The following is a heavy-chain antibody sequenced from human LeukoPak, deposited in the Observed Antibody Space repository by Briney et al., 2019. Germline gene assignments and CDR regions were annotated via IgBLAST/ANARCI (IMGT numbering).Heavy chain of an antibody. CDR3: ARDHYGDYVGGMDV. J-gene: IGHJ6*02. D-gene: IGHD4-17*01. CDR1: GFTVSSNY. Sequence: GGSLRLSCAASGFTVSSNYMSWVRQAPGKGLEWVSVIYSGGSTYYADSVKGRFTISRDNSKNTPYLQMNSLRAEDTAVYYCARDHYGDYVGGMDVWGRGTTVSVSS. V-gene: IGHV3-66*01. CDR2: IYSGGST.